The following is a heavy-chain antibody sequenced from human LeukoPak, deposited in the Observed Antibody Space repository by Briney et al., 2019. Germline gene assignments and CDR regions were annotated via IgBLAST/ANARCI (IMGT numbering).Heavy chain of an antibody. J-gene: IGHJ4*02. CDR3: ARVRSSNDYGHYEDYFDY. CDR1: GYTFTSYG. V-gene: IGHV1-18*01. Sequence: GASVKVSCKASGYTFTSYGISWVRQAPGQGLEWMGWIGAYNGNTNYAQKLQGRVTMITDTSTSTAYMELRSLRSDDTAVYYCARVRSSNDYGHYEDYFDYWGQGTLVTVSS. CDR2: IGAYNGNT. D-gene: IGHD4-17*01.